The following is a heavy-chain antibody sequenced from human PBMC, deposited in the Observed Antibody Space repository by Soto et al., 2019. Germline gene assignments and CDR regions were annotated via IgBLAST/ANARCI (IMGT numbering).Heavy chain of an antibody. D-gene: IGHD1-26*01. Sequence: GGSLRLSCAASGFTFSDYGMHWVRQAPGKGLEWVAVISYDGTNKYYADSVKGRFTISRDNSENTLYLQMNSLRPEDTAVYYCAKSDIVGASRCSFDYWGHGTLVTV. CDR3: AKSDIVGASRCSFDY. V-gene: IGHV3-30*18. J-gene: IGHJ4*01. CDR2: ISYDGTNK. CDR1: GFTFSDYG.